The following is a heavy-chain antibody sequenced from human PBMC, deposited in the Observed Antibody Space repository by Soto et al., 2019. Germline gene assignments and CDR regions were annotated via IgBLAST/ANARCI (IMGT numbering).Heavy chain of an antibody. CDR1: GASISTNNW. J-gene: IGHJ4*02. Sequence: SETLSLTCAVSGASISTNNWWSWVRQPPGKGLEWIGEVYHSGSTNCNPSLKSRVTISIDKSKNQFSLRLTSMTAADTDVYYCAVPGAGDFDYWSQGTLVTVYS. CDR2: VYHSGST. CDR3: AVPGAGDFDY. D-gene: IGHD6-13*01. V-gene: IGHV4-4*02.